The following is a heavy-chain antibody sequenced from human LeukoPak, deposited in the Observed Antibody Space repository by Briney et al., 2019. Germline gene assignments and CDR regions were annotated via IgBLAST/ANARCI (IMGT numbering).Heavy chain of an antibody. J-gene: IGHJ4*02. D-gene: IGHD3-16*01. CDR3: ARAVSSRGIYPWFDF. CDR1: GGSISSYY. Sequence: SETLSLTCTVSGGSISSYYWSWIRQPAGKGLEWIGRIYTSGSTNYNPSLKSRVTMSVDTSKNQFSLKLSSVTAADTAVYDCARAVSSRGIYPWFDFWGQGTLVTVSS. V-gene: IGHV4-4*07. CDR2: IYTSGST.